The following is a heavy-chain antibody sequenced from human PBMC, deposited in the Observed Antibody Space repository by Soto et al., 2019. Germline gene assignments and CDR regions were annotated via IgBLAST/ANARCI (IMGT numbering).Heavy chain of an antibody. V-gene: IGHV1-18*01. CDR2: ISAYNGNT. J-gene: IGHJ6*03. CDR3: ARVKNDDYDLTTYYYYYNMDI. D-gene: IGHD4-17*01. Sequence: ASVKVSCKASGYTFTSYGISWARQAPGQGHEWMGWISAYNGNTNYAQKLQGRVTMTTDTSTSTAYMELRSLRSDDTAVYYCARVKNDDYDLTTYYYYYNMDIWGKGTTLTVS. CDR1: GYTFTSYG.